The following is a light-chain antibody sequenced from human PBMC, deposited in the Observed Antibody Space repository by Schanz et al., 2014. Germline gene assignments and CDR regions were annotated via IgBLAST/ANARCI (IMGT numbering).Light chain of an antibody. J-gene: IGLJ3*02. CDR3: CSYAGSSTWV. CDR2: DVT. CDR1: SSDVGGYNR. Sequence: QSVLTQPPSVSGSPGQSVTISCTGTSSDVGGYNRVSWYQQPPGTAPKLMIYDVTNRPSGVPDRFSGSKSGSTASLTISGLRAEDEADYYCCSYAGSSTWVFGGGTKLTVL. V-gene: IGLV2-18*02.